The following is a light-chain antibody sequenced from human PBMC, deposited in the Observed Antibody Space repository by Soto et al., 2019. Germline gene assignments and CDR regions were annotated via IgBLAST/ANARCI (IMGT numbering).Light chain of an antibody. CDR3: CSFTGTTIGV. Sequence: QSVLTQPPSVSGAPGQRVTISCTGSSSNIGAGYDVHWYQQLPGTAPKLLIYGNSNRPSGVPDRFSGSKSGNTASLTVSGLQAEDEADYYCCSFTGTTIGVFGGGTKLTVL. J-gene: IGLJ2*01. CDR2: GNS. CDR1: SSNIGAGYD. V-gene: IGLV1-40*01.